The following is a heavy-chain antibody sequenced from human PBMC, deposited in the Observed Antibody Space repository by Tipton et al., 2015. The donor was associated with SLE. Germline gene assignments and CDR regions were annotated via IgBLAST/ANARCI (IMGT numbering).Heavy chain of an antibody. CDR3: ARANGYYGSGSYSFDY. CDR1: GYSISSGYY. J-gene: IGHJ4*02. D-gene: IGHD3-10*01. CDR2: FYHSGST. Sequence: TLSLTCAVSGYSISSGYYWGWIRQPPGKGLEWIGSFYHSGSTYYNPSLKSRVTISVDTSKNQFSLKLSSVTAADTAVYYCARANGYYGSGSYSFDYWGQGTLVTVSS. V-gene: IGHV4-38-2*01.